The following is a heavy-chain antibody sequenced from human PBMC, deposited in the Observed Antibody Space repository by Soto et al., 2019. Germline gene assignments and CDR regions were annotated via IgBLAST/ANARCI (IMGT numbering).Heavy chain of an antibody. CDR2: INPYNDNT. J-gene: IGHJ5*02. CDR3: ARDSTSPNCLSTSCPRGGWFDP. D-gene: IGHD2-2*01. Sequence: QVQLVQSGAEVKKPGASVKVSCKTSGYTFTNYGISWVRQAPGQELEWMGWINPYNDNTRYTEKLQGRVTMNPDTSTSTAYMELTSLRSDDTAVYYCARDSTSPNCLSTSCPRGGWFDPWGQGTLLTVSS. CDR1: GYTFTNYG. V-gene: IGHV1-18*04.